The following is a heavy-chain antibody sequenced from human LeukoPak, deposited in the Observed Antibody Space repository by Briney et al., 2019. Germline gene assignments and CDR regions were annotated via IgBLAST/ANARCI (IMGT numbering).Heavy chain of an antibody. Sequence: PGGSLRLSCAASGFTFSGYSMNWVRQAPGKGLEWVSSISSSSYIYYADSVKGRFTISRDNAKNSLYLQMNSLRAEDTAVYYCARDLGYCSSTSCFLDAFDIWGQGTMVTVSS. V-gene: IGHV3-21*01. J-gene: IGHJ3*02. CDR2: ISSSSYI. D-gene: IGHD2-2*01. CDR3: ARDLGYCSSTSCFLDAFDI. CDR1: GFTFSGYS.